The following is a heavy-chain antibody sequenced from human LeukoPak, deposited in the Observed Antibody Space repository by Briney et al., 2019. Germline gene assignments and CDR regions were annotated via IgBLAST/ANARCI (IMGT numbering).Heavy chain of an antibody. V-gene: IGHV3-74*01. CDR1: GFTFSTYW. CDR2: INTDGRIT. CDR3: ARGGSYSYGLFDY. J-gene: IGHJ4*02. Sequence: PGGSLRLSCAASGFTFSTYWMHWVRQAPGKGLVWVSRINTDGRITSYADSVKGRFTISRDNAKNTLYLQMNSLRVEDTAVYYCARGGSYSYGLFDYWGQGTLITVSS. D-gene: IGHD5-18*01.